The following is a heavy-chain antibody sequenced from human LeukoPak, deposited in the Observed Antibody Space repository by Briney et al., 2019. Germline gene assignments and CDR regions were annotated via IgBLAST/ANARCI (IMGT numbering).Heavy chain of an antibody. CDR3: ARMINGDYFDY. V-gene: IGHV4-59*02. CDR2: MSYSGST. Sequence: SETRSLTCSVSGGSVSAYYWSWIRQPPGKGLEYIGYMSYSGSTNCNPSVKSRVTISIDASRNQLSLKLSSVTAADTAVYYCARMINGDYFDYWGQGTLVTVSS. J-gene: IGHJ4*02. CDR1: GGSVSAYY. D-gene: IGHD3-16*01.